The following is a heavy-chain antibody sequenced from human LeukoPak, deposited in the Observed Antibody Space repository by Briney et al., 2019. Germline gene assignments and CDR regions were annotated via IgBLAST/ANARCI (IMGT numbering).Heavy chain of an antibody. D-gene: IGHD3-3*01. CDR1: GFTFSNAW. CDR2: INSDGSST. Sequence: GGSLRLSCAASGFTFSNAWMSWVRQAPGKGLEWVSRINSDGSSTTYADSVKGRSSISRDNAKNTLYLHMSSLRAEDTGVYYCARAVRAHPPADFWGQGTLVTVSS. CDR3: ARAVRAHPPADF. V-gene: IGHV3-74*01. J-gene: IGHJ4*02.